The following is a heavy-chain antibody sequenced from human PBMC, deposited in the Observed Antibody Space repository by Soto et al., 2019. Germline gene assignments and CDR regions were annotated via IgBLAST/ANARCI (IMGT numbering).Heavy chain of an antibody. Sequence: SETLSLTCTVSGGSIGSGGYYWSWIRQHPGKGLEWIGYIYYSGSTYYNPSLKSRVTISVDTSKNQFSLKLSSVTAADTAVYYCARAPAVRVPFDYWGQGTLVTVSS. J-gene: IGHJ4*02. CDR3: ARAPAVRVPFDY. V-gene: IGHV4-31*03. CDR2: IYYSGST. D-gene: IGHD3-10*01. CDR1: GGSIGSGGYY.